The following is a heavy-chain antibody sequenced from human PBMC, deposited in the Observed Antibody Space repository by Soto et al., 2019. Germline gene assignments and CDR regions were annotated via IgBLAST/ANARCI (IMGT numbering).Heavy chain of an antibody. D-gene: IGHD3-22*01. CDR2: IAYDGTNT. J-gene: IGHJ4*02. V-gene: IGHV3-30*18. CDR1: GFTFSNYG. CDR3: AKDDGTFFYDTSGYPLDY. Sequence: GGSLRLSCAASGFTFSNYGMHWVRQAPGKGLEWVAIIAYDGTNTYYADSVKGRFTISRDNSKNTLYLQMNSLRDEDTAVYYCAKDDGTFFYDTSGYPLDYWGQGPWSPSP.